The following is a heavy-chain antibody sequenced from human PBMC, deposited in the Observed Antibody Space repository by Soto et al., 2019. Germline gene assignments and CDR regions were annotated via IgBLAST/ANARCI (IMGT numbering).Heavy chain of an antibody. J-gene: IGHJ4*02. Sequence: EVQLVESGGGLVQPGGSLRLSCAASGFTFDDYAIHWVRQAPGKGLEWVSGISWNGAATGYMNSVKGRFYISRDNTKNTLDLQMNSLRSEDTAVYYCANLPLYGSGFDCWGQGTLVTVSS. V-gene: IGHV3-9*01. D-gene: IGHD3-10*01. CDR1: GFTFDDYA. CDR2: ISWNGAAT. CDR3: ANLPLYGSGFDC.